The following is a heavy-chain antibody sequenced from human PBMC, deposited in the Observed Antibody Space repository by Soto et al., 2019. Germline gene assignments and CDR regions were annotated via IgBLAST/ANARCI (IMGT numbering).Heavy chain of an antibody. CDR2: ISGSGGST. CDR1: GFTFSSYA. Sequence: GGSLRLSCAASGFTFSSYAMSWVRQAPGKGLEWVSAISGSGGSTYYADSVKGRFTISRDNSKNTLYLQMNSLRAEDTAVYYCASGRGDYIWGSYRYTTHKFDYWGQGTLVTVSS. CDR3: ASGRGDYIWGSYRYTTHKFDY. V-gene: IGHV3-23*01. D-gene: IGHD3-16*02. J-gene: IGHJ4*02.